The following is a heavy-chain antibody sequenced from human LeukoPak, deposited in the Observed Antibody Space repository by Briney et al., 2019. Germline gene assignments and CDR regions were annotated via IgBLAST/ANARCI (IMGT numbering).Heavy chain of an antibody. J-gene: IGHJ6*03. CDR3: ARRATQDYSYYYMDV. CDR1: GFAFSSFA. CDR2: IKEDGSQK. Sequence: GGSLRLSCAASGFAFSSFAMHWVRQAPGKGLEWVANIKEDGSQKYYVDSVKGRFTISRDNAKNSLYLQMNSLRAEDTAVYYCARRATQDYSYYYMDVWGKGTTVTVSS. V-gene: IGHV3-7*01.